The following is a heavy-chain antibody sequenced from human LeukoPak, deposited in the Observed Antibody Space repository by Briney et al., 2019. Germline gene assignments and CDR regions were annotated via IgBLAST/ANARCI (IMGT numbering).Heavy chain of an antibody. V-gene: IGHV3-74*01. D-gene: IGHD4-23*01. Sequence: SGGSLRLSCAASGFIFSGYWMHWVRQAPGKGLVWVSRINSDGSSTSYADSVKGRFTISRDNAKNTLYLQMNSLRAEDTAVYYCARADAGVNSWVNYWGQGTLVTVSS. CDR1: GFIFSGYW. CDR3: ARADAGVNSWVNY. CDR2: INSDGSST. J-gene: IGHJ4*02.